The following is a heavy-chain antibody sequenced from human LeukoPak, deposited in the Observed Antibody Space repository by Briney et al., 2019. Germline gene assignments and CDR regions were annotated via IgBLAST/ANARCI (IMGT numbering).Heavy chain of an antibody. CDR3: AKDLKSIVVATAIRGYFDY. Sequence: PGGSLRLSCAASGFTFSSYAMHWVRQAPGKGLEWVAVILYDGSNKYYADSVKGRFTISRDNSKNTLYLQMNSLRAEDTAVYYCAKDLKSIVVATAIRGYFDYWGQGALVTVSS. V-gene: IGHV3-30-3*01. J-gene: IGHJ4*02. CDR2: ILYDGSNK. CDR1: GFTFSSYA. D-gene: IGHD2-21*02.